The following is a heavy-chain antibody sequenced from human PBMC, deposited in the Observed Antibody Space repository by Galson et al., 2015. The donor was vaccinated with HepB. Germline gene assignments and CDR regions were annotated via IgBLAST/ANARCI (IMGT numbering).Heavy chain of an antibody. V-gene: IGHV1-58*01. Sequence: SVKVSCKASGFTFTSSAVQWVRQARGQRLEWIGWIVVGSGNTNYAQKFQERVTITRDMSTSTAYMELSSLRSEDTAVYYCAAFLMTTVTTSAFDIWGQGTMVTVSS. D-gene: IGHD4-17*01. CDR2: IVVGSGNT. CDR3: AAFLMTTVTTSAFDI. CDR1: GFTFTSSA. J-gene: IGHJ3*02.